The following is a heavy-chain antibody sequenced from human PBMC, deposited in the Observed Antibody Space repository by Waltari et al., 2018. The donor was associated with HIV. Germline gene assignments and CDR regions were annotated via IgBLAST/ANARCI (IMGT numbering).Heavy chain of an antibody. V-gene: IGHV1-18*01. D-gene: IGHD3-10*01. J-gene: IGHJ6*02. CDR3: ARGVSIVRGVMIRGHMDV. Sequence: VQLVQSGAEMRKPGASVKVSCRASGYTFSAYTISWVRQAPGQGLEWLGWISGYNGNTNYAQKCQGIVNMTTDTSTSTAHRELRSLRSDDTAVYYCARGVSIVRGVMIRGHMDVWGQGTTVTVSS. CDR2: ISGYNGNT. CDR1: GYTFSAYT.